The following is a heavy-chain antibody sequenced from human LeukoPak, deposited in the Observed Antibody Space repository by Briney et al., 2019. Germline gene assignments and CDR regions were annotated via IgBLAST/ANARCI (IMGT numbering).Heavy chain of an antibody. J-gene: IGHJ4*02. CDR3: ARGYATHPPPSRATALDY. D-gene: IGHD2-15*01. CDR1: GGSISSYF. Sequence: SETLSLTCTVSGGSISSYFWSWIRQPPGKGLEWIGYIYYSGSINYSPSLKSRVTISVDTSKNQFSLKLSSVTAADTAVYYCARGYATHPPPSRATALDYWGQGTLVTVSS. CDR2: IYYSGSI. V-gene: IGHV4-59*01.